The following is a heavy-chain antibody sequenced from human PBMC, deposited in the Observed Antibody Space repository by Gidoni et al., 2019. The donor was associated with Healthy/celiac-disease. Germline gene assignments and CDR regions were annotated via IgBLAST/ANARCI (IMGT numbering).Heavy chain of an antibody. Sequence: VQLVESGGGLVKPGGSLRLSCAASGFTFSSYSMNWVRQAPGKGLEWVSSISSSSSYIYYADSVKGRFTISRDNAKNSLYLQMNSLRAEDTAVYYCASIAAAGMYYYYYGMDVWGQGTTVTVSS. CDR1: GFTFSSYS. J-gene: IGHJ6*02. CDR2: ISSSSSYI. V-gene: IGHV3-21*01. CDR3: ASIAAAGMYYYYYGMDV. D-gene: IGHD6-13*01.